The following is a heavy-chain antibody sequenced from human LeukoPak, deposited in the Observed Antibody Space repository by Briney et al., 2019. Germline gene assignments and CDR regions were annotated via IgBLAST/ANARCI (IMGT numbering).Heavy chain of an antibody. D-gene: IGHD6-13*01. CDR3: AREGDSSSWYDPSFDY. CDR1: GFTFSSYW. J-gene: IGHJ4*02. CDR2: INQDGSEK. V-gene: IGHV3-7*01. Sequence: GGSLRLSCAASGFTFSSYWMTWVRQAPGKGLEWVAHINQDGSEKYYVDSVKGRSTISRDNAKNSLYLQMNSLRAEDTAVYYCAREGDSSSWYDPSFDYWGQGTLVTVSS.